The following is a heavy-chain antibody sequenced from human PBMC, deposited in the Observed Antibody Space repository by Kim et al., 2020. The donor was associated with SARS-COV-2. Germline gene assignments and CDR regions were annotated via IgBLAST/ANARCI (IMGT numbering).Heavy chain of an antibody. Sequence: GGSLRLSCAASGFTFRNYWMHWVRQAPGKGLVWVSRVNTDGSSTIYADSVKGRFTTSRDNAKNTLYLQMNSLSAEDTAVYFCASWANGPLAPLVWGKGTLVTVSS. CDR1: GFTFRNYW. J-gene: IGHJ4*02. D-gene: IGHD2-8*01. CDR2: VNTDGSST. CDR3: ASWANGPLAPLV. V-gene: IGHV3-74*01.